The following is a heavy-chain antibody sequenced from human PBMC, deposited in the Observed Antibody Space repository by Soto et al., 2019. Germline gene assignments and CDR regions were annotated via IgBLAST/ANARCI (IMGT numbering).Heavy chain of an antibody. CDR2: IYPGDSDT. D-gene: IGHD4-17*01. CDR1: GYIFTLYW. CDR3: ARQSPTPGYYYFSYGMDV. V-gene: IGHV5-51*01. Sequence: GESLKISCKASGYIFTLYWIGWVRQMPGKGLEWMGIIYPGDSDTRYSPSFQGQATISADKSISTASLQWSSLKASDTAVHYCARQSPTPGYYYFSYGMDVWGQGTTVTVSS. J-gene: IGHJ6*02.